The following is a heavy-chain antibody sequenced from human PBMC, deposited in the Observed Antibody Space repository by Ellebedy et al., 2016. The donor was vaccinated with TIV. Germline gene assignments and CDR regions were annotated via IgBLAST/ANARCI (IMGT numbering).Heavy chain of an antibody. CDR3: ARLGSSSPYWYFDL. V-gene: IGHV3-74*01. J-gene: IGHJ2*01. D-gene: IGHD6-6*01. CDR2: IKSDGSDT. CDR1: GFTFSGYW. Sequence: GESLKISXAASGFTFSGYWMHWVRQAPGKGLMWVSRIKSDGSDTIYADSVEGRFTISSDNAKNSLYLQMNSLRAEDTAVYYCARLGSSSPYWYFDLWGRGTLVTVSS.